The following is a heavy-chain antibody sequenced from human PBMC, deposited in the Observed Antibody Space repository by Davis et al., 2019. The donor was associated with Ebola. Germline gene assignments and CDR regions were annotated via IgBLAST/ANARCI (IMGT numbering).Heavy chain of an antibody. Sequence: GSLRLSCTVSGGSISSSSYYWGWIRQPPGKGLEWIGSIYYSGSTYYNPSLKSRVTISVDTSKNQFSLKLSSVTAADTAVYYCARYSSSWYGYFQHWGQGTLVTVSS. CDR3: ARYSSSWYGYFQH. J-gene: IGHJ1*01. CDR1: GGSISSSSYY. V-gene: IGHV4-39*01. D-gene: IGHD6-13*01. CDR2: IYYSGST.